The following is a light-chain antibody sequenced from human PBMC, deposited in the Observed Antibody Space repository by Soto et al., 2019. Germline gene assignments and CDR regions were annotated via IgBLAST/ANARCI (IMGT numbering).Light chain of an antibody. V-gene: IGKV3-11*01. CDR2: DAS. CDR3: QQHLGRHT. CDR1: QSVSGY. J-gene: IGKJ1*01. Sequence: DIVLTQSPVTVSLYPGERATLYCRASQSVSGYLVWYQQKPGQAPRLLIYDASTRAAGIPARFIGSGSGTDFTLTISSLEPEDSAVYYCQQHLGRHTFGQGTKVDIK.